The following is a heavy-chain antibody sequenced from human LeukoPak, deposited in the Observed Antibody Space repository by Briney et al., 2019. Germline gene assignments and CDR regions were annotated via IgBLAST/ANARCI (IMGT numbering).Heavy chain of an antibody. CDR1: GFTFSSYA. Sequence: GGSLRLSCAASGFTFSSYAMSWVRQAPGKGLDWVSAISGSGGSTYYADSVKGRFTISRDNSKNTLYLQMNSLRAEDTAVYYCAKGVSAGIAADGFDPWGQGTLVTVSS. CDR3: AKGVSAGIAADGFDP. J-gene: IGHJ5*02. CDR2: ISGSGGST. V-gene: IGHV3-23*01. D-gene: IGHD6-13*01.